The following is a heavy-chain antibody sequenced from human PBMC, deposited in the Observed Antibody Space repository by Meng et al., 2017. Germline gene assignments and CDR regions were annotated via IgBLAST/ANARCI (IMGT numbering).Heavy chain of an antibody. V-gene: IGHV3-23*01. Sequence: GESLKISCAASGFTFSSYSMNWVRQAPGKGLEWVSAISGSGGRTYYADSVKGRFTISRDNSKNTLYLQMNSLRAEDTAVYYYAKDPGLHYRSIAPYYVAYWGQGTLVTVSS. CDR2: ISGSGGRT. J-gene: IGHJ4*02. D-gene: IGHD4-11*01. CDR1: GFTFSSYS. CDR3: AKDPGLHYRSIAPYYVAY.